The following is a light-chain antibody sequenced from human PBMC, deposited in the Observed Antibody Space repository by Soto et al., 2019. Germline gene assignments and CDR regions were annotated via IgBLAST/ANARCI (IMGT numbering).Light chain of an antibody. CDR3: QQYYSTPHS. CDR1: QSVLYSSTNKND. V-gene: IGKV4-1*01. Sequence: DIVMTQSPDSLAVSLGERATINCKSSQSVLYSSTNKNDLAWYQQKPGQTPKLLIYWASTRESGVPDRFSGSGSGADFTLTISSLQAEDVAVYYCQQYYSTPHSFGQGTKLEIK. CDR2: WAS. J-gene: IGKJ2*01.